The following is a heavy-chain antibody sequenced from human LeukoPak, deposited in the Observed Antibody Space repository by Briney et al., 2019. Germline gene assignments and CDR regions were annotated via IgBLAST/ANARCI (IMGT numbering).Heavy chain of an antibody. CDR3: ARGWDEEYYFDY. CDR2: TYYRAKWYN. J-gene: IGHJ4*02. Sequence: SQTLSLTCAISGDSVSSNSAAWNLIRQSPSRGLEWLGRTYYRAKWYNDYAVSVKSRITINPDTSKNQFSLQMNSVTPEDTAVYYCARGWDEEYYFDYWGQGTLVTVSS. V-gene: IGHV6-1*01. CDR1: GDSVSSNSAA. D-gene: IGHD1-26*01.